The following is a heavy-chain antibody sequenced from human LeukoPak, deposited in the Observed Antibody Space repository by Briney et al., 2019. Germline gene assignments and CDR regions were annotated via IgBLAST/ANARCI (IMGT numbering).Heavy chain of an antibody. CDR2: IYYSGST. D-gene: IGHD3-3*02. V-gene: IGHV4-59*12. J-gene: IGHJ6*04. Sequence: PSETLSLTCTVSGGSISSYYWSWIRQPPGKGLEWIGYIYYSGSTNYNPSLKSRVTISVDTSKNQFSLMVSSVTVADTGVYYCARDTHFSATTKTPHYYGGDVGGKGPTVPVSS. CDR1: GGSISSYY. CDR3: ARDTHFSATTKTPHYYGGDV.